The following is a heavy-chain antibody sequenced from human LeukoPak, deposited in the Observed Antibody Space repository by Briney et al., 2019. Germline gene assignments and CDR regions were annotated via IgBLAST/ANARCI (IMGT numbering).Heavy chain of an antibody. J-gene: IGHJ5*02. V-gene: IGHV4-59*01. Sequence: KPSETLSLTCTVSGGSISSYYWSWIRQPAGKGLEWIGYIYYSGSTNYNPSLKSRVTISVDTSKNQFSLKLSSVTAADTAVYYCARVKAIARVFWFDPWGQGTLVTVSS. CDR2: IYYSGST. D-gene: IGHD6-6*01. CDR3: ARVKAIARVFWFDP. CDR1: GGSISSYY.